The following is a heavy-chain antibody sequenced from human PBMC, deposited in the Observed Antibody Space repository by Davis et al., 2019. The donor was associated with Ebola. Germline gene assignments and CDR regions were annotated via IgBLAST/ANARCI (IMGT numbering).Heavy chain of an antibody. V-gene: IGHV3-53*01. Sequence: GESLKISCAASGFNVNKYYMAWVRQAPGKGLEWVSVLYSGGKTFYADSVKGRFTIPRDNSKNTLYLQMNSLRAEDTAVYYCAKDRLRGSSSTTGAMDVWGQGTTVTVSS. CDR1: GFNVNKYY. CDR3: AKDRLRGSSSTTGAMDV. J-gene: IGHJ6*02. CDR2: LYSGGKT. D-gene: IGHD6-13*01.